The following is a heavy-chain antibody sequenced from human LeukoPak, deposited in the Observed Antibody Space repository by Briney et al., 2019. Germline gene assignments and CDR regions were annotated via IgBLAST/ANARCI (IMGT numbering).Heavy chain of an antibody. CDR2: INAGNGNT. D-gene: IGHD1-26*01. Sequence: GASVKVSCKASGYTFTSYAMHWVRQAPGQRLEWMGWINAGNGNTKYSQKFQGRVTITRDTYASTAYMELSSLRSEDTAVYYCARGGSYVNPHFDYWGQGTLVTVSS. CDR1: GYTFTSYA. J-gene: IGHJ4*02. CDR3: ARGGSYVNPHFDY. V-gene: IGHV1-3*01.